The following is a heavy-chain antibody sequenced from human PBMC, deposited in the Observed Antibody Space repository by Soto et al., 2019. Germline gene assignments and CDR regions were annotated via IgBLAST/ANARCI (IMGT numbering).Heavy chain of an antibody. J-gene: IGHJ4*02. CDR2: IYWDDDK. V-gene: IGHV2-5*02. CDR3: AHRILRTVFGLVTTTAIYFDF. Sequence: QITLNESGPTVVKPAETLTLTCTFSGFSLTTSGVGVGWIRQSPGKAPEWLALIYWDDDKRYSASLKSRHTITKDTSKNQVVLTMVSVDPADTATYYCAHRILRTVFGLVTTTAIYFDFWDQGTPVVVSS. CDR1: GFSLTTSGVG. D-gene: IGHD3-3*01.